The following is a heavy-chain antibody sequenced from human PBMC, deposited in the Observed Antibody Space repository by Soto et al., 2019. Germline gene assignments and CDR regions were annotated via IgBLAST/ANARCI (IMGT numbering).Heavy chain of an antibody. Sequence: SVKVSCKASGGTFSSYAISWVRQAPGQGLEWMGGIIPIFGTANYAQKFQGRVTITADESTSTAYMELSSLRSEDTAVCYCARHRGYSYGSVYFDYWGQGTLVTVSS. CDR1: GGTFSSYA. CDR3: ARHRGYSYGSVYFDY. J-gene: IGHJ4*02. V-gene: IGHV1-69*13. D-gene: IGHD5-18*01. CDR2: IIPIFGTA.